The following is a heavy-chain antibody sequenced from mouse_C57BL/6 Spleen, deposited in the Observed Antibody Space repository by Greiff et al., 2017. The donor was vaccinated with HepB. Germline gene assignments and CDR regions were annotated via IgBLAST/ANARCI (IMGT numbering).Heavy chain of an antibody. Sequence: EVKLVESGGGLVKPGGSLKLSCAASGFTFSSYAMSWVRQTPEKRLEWVATISDGGSYTYYTDNVKGRFTISRDNAKNNLYLQMSHLKSEDTAMYYCARGYYGTSWFAYWGQGTLVTVSA. D-gene: IGHD1-1*01. CDR2: ISDGGSYT. CDR3: ARGYYGTSWFAY. J-gene: IGHJ3*01. V-gene: IGHV5-4*03. CDR1: GFTFSSYA.